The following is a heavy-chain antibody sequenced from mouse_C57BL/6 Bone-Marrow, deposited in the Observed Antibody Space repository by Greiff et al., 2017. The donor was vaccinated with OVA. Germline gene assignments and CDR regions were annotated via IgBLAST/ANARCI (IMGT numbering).Heavy chain of an antibody. V-gene: IGHV14-2*01. J-gene: IGHJ3*01. CDR2: IDPEDGET. D-gene: IGHD1-1*01. Sequence: EVMLVESGAELVKPGASVKLSCTASGFNIKDYYMHWVKQRTEQGLEWIGRIDPEDGETKYAPKFQGKATITADTSSNTAYLQLSSLTSEDTAVYYCAPIYDSSGGFAYWGQGTLVTVSA. CDR3: APIYDSSGGFAY. CDR1: GFNIKDYY.